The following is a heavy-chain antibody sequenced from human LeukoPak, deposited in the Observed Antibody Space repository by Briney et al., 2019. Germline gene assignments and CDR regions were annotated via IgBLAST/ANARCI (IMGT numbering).Heavy chain of an antibody. CDR2: ISASGGRA. Sequence: GGSLRLSCAASGFTFSSYAMSWVRQAPGKGQVWVSAISASGGRAYYADSVKGRSTISRDNSKNTLYLKMNSLRAEDTAVYYCAKVIWFGELFFDYWGQGTLVTGSS. CDR1: GFTFSSYA. V-gene: IGHV3-23*01. D-gene: IGHD3-10*01. CDR3: AKVIWFGELFFDY. J-gene: IGHJ4*02.